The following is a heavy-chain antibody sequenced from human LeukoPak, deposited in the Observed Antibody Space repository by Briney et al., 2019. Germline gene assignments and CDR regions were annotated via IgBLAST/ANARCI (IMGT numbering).Heavy chain of an antibody. J-gene: IGHJ4*02. CDR3: ARAGYSSSWYTFDY. D-gene: IGHD6-13*01. Sequence: PGGSLRLSCAASGVTFSSYWMHWVRQAPGKGLVWVSRINSDGISTNYADSVKGRFTISRDNAKNTLYLQMNSLRAEDTAVYYCARAGYSSSWYTFDYWGQGTLVTVSS. CDR1: GVTFSSYW. CDR2: INSDGIST. V-gene: IGHV3-74*01.